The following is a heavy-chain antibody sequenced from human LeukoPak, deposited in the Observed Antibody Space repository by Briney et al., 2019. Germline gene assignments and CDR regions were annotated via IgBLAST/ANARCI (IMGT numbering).Heavy chain of an antibody. V-gene: IGHV1-2*06. CDR2: INPNNGGT. D-gene: IGHD3-22*01. CDR1: GYTFTGYY. J-gene: IGHJ4*02. CDR3: ARGGPYYYDSSGYYIGY. Sequence: GASVKLSCKASGYTFTGYYMHWVRQAPGQGLEWMGRINPNNGGTNYAQKFQARVTMTRDTSISTAYMELSRLRSDDTAVYYCARGGPYYYDSSGYYIGYWGQGTLVTVSS.